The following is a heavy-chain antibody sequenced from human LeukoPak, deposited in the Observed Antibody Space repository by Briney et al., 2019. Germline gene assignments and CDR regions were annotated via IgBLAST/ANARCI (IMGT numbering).Heavy chain of an antibody. CDR2: XXXXXXST. CDR3: AKAGETGTYYDFWSGYYDPN. V-gene: IGHV3-23*01. Sequence: QSGGSLRLSCAASXXTFSSXXMTWVRQXXXXXXXXXXTXXXXXXSTYYADSVKGRFTISRDNSKNTLYLQMNSLRAEDTAVYYCAKAGETGTYYDFWSGYYDPNWGQGTLVTVSS. CDR1: XXTFSSXX. D-gene: IGHD3-3*01. J-gene: IGHJ4*02.